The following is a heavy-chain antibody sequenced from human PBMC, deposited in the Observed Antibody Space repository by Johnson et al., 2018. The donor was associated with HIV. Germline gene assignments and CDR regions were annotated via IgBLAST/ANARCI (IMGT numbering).Heavy chain of an antibody. D-gene: IGHD3-10*01. Sequence: QLVESGGVVVQPGGSLRLSCAASGFTFDDYTMHWVRQAPGKGLEWVSLISWDGDSTYYADSVTGRFTISRDNSKNSLYLQMNSLRTEDTALYFCTTMSALWFGDIHVFGDGFDIWGQGTMVTVSS. CDR3: TTMSALWFGDIHVFGDGFDI. V-gene: IGHV3-43*01. CDR2: ISWDGDST. CDR1: GFTFDDYT. J-gene: IGHJ3*02.